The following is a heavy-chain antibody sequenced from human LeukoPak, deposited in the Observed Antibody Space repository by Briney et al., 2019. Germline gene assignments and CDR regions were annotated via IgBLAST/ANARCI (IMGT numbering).Heavy chain of an antibody. CDR1: GGSFSGYY. CDR2: INHSGST. J-gene: IGHJ4*02. V-gene: IGHV4-34*01. CDR3: ARRPLYYYDSSGPYCFDY. Sequence: SETLSLTCAVYGGSFSGYYWSWIRQPPGKGLEWIGEINHSGSTNYNPSLKSRVTISVDTSKNQFSLKPSSVTAADTAVYYCARRPLYYYDSSGPYCFDYWGQGTLVTVSS. D-gene: IGHD3-22*01.